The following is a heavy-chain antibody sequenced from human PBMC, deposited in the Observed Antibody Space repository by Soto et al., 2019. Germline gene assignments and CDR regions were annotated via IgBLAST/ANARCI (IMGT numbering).Heavy chain of an antibody. Sequence: GESLKISCKGSGYSFTSYWIGWVRQMPGKGLEWMGIIYPGDSDTRYSPSFQGQVTISADKSISTAYLQWSSLKASDTAMYYCARPSDSSGYSYEGGDYYFDYWGQGTRVTVSS. D-gene: IGHD3-22*01. V-gene: IGHV5-51*01. J-gene: IGHJ4*02. CDR3: ARPSDSSGYSYEGGDYYFDY. CDR1: GYSFTSYW. CDR2: IYPGDSDT.